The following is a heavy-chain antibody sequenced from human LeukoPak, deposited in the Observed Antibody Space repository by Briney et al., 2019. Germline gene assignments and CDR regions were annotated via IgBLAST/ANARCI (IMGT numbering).Heavy chain of an antibody. V-gene: IGHV3-74*01. CDR2: INTDGSST. CDR1: GFTFSNYW. Sequence: GGSLRLSCAASGFTFSNYWMHWVRHAPGKGLVWVSRINTDGSSTDYADSVKGRFTISRDNAKNTLYLQMNSLRAEDTAVYYCARDYYTSGSHDYWGQGTLVTVSS. D-gene: IGHD3-10*01. CDR3: ARDYYTSGSHDY. J-gene: IGHJ4*02.